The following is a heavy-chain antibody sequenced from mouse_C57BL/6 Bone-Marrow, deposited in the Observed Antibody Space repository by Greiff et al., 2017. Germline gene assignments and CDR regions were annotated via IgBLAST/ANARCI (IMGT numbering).Heavy chain of an antibody. D-gene: IGHD2-1*01. CDR3: TTIYYGNSYY. CDR1: GFNIKDDY. CDR2: IDPENGDT. V-gene: IGHV14-4*01. Sequence: VHVKQSGAELVRPGASVKLSCTASGFNIKDDYMHWVKQRPEQGLEWIGWIDPENGDTEYASKFQGKATITADTSSNTAYLQLSSLTSEDTAVYYCTTIYYGNSYYWGQGTTLTVSS. J-gene: IGHJ2*01.